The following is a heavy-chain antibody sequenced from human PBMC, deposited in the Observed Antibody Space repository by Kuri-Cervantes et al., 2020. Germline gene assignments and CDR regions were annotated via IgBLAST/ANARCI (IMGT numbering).Heavy chain of an antibody. CDR3: ARGGRYCSSTSCYTRWELYYYYGMDV. Sequence: SETLSLTCTVSSGSISSYYWSWIRQPAGKGLEWIGRIYTSGSTNYNPSLKSRVTMSVDTSKSQFSLKLSSVTAADTAVYYCARGGRYCSSTSCYTRWELYYYYGMDVWGQGTTVTVSS. CDR2: IYTSGST. D-gene: IGHD2-2*02. J-gene: IGHJ6*02. CDR1: SGSISSYY. V-gene: IGHV4-4*07.